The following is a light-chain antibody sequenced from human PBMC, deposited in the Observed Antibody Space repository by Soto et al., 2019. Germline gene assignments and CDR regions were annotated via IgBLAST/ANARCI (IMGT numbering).Light chain of an antibody. CDR3: QQCGSSPLT. V-gene: IGKV3-20*01. Sequence: EIVLTQSLAIPSLFPGQRATLSCRPSQSVSSSYLAWYQQKPGEAPRLLIYGASSRATGIPDRFSGSGSGTDFTLTISRLDPEDFAVYYCQQCGSSPLTFGGGTQEDIK. J-gene: IGKJ4*01. CDR1: QSVSSSY. CDR2: GAS.